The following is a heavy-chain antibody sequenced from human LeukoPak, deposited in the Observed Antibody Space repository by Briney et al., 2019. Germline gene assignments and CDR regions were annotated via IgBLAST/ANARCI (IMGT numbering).Heavy chain of an antibody. CDR3: ARGGIGKVVVAATRGIYYYYYGMDV. D-gene: IGHD2-15*01. Sequence: SETLSLTCAVYGGSFSGYYWSWIRQPPGKGLEWIGEINHSGSTNYNPSLKSRVTISVDTSKNQFSLKLSSVTAADTAVYYCARGGIGKVVVAATRGIYYYYYGMDVWGQGTTGTVSS. CDR2: INHSGST. CDR1: GGSFSGYY. J-gene: IGHJ6*02. V-gene: IGHV4-34*01.